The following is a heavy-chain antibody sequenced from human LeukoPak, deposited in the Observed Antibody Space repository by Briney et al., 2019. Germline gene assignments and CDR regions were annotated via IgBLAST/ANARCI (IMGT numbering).Heavy chain of an antibody. J-gene: IGHJ4*02. CDR2: IKQDGSEK. CDR3: ARGLVGAPLRY. D-gene: IGHD1-26*01. V-gene: IGHV3-7*01. Sequence: PGGSLRLSCAASGFTFSSYWMSWVRQAPGKGLEWVANIKQDGSEKYYVDSVKGRFTISRDNAKDSRYLQMNSLRAEDTAVYYCARGLVGAPLRYWGQGALVTVSS. CDR1: GFTFSSYW.